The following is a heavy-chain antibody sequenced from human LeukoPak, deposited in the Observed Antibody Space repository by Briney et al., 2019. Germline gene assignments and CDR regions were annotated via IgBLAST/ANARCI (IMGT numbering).Heavy chain of an antibody. CDR1: GGSISTSNYY. J-gene: IGHJ4*02. CDR2: IFYSGST. Sequence: PSETLSLTCTVSGGSISTSNYYWGWIRQPPGKGLEWIGNIFYSGSTYYSPSVKSRVTISLDTSRNQFSLKLNSVTAADTAVYYCARHVLRIAAAGFDYWGQGTLVTVSS. D-gene: IGHD6-13*01. V-gene: IGHV4-39*01. CDR3: ARHVLRIAAAGFDY.